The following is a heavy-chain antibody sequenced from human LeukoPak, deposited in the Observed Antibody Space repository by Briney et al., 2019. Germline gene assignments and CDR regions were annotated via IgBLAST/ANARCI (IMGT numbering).Heavy chain of an antibody. V-gene: IGHV4-59*12. J-gene: IGHJ5*02. Sequence: KTSETLSLTCTVSGGSISSYYWSWIRQPPGTGLEWIGYAFYSGSTHYNPSLKSRVTISVDTSKNQFSLKLSSVTAADTAVYYCARRGTGLDWFDPWGQGTLVTVSS. CDR2: AFYSGST. CDR1: GGSISSYY. CDR3: ARRGTGLDWFDP. D-gene: IGHD1-1*01.